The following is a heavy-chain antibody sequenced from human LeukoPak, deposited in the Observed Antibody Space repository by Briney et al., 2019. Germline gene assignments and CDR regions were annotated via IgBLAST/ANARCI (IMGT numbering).Heavy chain of an antibody. CDR1: GDSLSINSAA. CDR2: TYYRSKWYN. V-gene: IGHV6-1*01. J-gene: IGHJ4*02. Sequence: SQTLSLTSAISGDSLSINSAAWNSVRQSPSRGLEWQGSTYYRSKWYNDYAISVKSRLSISPETSKNQFSLQLNSVTPEDTAVYYGSRDRQGLGLWGEGTRVSVSS. D-gene: IGHD3-16*01. CDR3: SRDRQGLGL.